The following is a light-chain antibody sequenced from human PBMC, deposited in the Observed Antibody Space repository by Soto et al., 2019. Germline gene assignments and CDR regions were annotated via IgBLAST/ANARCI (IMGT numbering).Light chain of an antibody. V-gene: IGKV3-11*01. Sequence: EIVLTQSPATLSLSPGERATVSCRASQSVSSHLAWYQQKRGQAPRLLIYDASSRASGIPARFSGSGSGTDFTLTISSLQPEDFATYYCQQANSFPLTFGRGTKVDSK. CDR3: QQANSFPLT. CDR2: DAS. J-gene: IGKJ4*01. CDR1: QSVSSH.